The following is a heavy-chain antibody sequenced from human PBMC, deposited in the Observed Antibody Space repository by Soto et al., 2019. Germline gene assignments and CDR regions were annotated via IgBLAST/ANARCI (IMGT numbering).Heavy chain of an antibody. Sequence: GGSLRLSCSASGFIFGDYDVGWFRQAPGKGLEWVGVMRSKAYGETTEYAASVKGTFTISRDDSISIAYLQMNSLRTEDTAVYYCTRGEDYPGRPLMDVWGQCTTVTVSS. CDR1: GFIFGDYD. CDR2: MRSKAYGETT. J-gene: IGHJ6*02. V-gene: IGHV3-49*03. D-gene: IGHD3-16*01. CDR3: TRGEDYPGRPLMDV.